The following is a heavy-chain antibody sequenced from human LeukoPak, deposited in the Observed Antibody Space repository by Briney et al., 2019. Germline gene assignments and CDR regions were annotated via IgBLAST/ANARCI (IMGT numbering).Heavy chain of an antibody. Sequence: AGGSLRLSCSASGFTFSRYSMDWVRQVPGKGLEYVSGISGNADSTFYARSVKGRFTISRDNFENTLYLQMDSLRPEDMGLFYCARRVTYSVEYDYWGQGSLVTVSA. V-gene: IGHV3-64*01. J-gene: IGHJ4*02. D-gene: IGHD1-26*01. CDR2: ISGNADST. CDR3: ARRVTYSVEYDY. CDR1: GFTFSRYS.